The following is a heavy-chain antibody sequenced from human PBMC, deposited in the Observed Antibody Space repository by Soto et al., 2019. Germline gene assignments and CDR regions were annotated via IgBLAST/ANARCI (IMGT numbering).Heavy chain of an antibody. V-gene: IGHV5-51*01. Sequence: PGESLKISCKGSGYSFTSYWIGWVRQMPGKGLEWMGIIYPGDSDTRYSPSFQGQVTISADKSISTAYLQWSSLKASATAMYYCARAGHDYSNLYYFDYWGQGTLVTVSS. J-gene: IGHJ4*02. CDR2: IYPGDSDT. CDR3: ARAGHDYSNLYYFDY. D-gene: IGHD4-4*01. CDR1: GYSFTSYW.